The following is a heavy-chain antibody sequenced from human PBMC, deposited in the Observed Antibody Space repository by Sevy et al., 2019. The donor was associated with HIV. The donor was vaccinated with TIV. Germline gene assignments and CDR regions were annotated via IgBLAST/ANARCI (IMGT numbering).Heavy chain of an antibody. Sequence: GGSLRLSCAASGFTFSSYAMSWVRQAPGKGLEWVSAISGSGGSTYYADSVKGRFTISRDNSKNTLYLTMNSLRAEDTAVYYCAKEVRGYTVNKSTRSYYYYMDVWGKGTTVTVSS. CDR3: AKEVRGYTVNKSTRSYYYYMDV. CDR1: GFTFSSYA. CDR2: ISGSGGST. D-gene: IGHD4-17*01. J-gene: IGHJ6*03. V-gene: IGHV3-23*01.